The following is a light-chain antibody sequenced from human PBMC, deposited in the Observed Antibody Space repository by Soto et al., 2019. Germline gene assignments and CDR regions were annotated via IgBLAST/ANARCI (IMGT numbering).Light chain of an antibody. CDR2: NVS. CDR1: GSDVGFYDY. J-gene: IGLJ3*02. CDR3: CSFAGSYTWV. Sequence: QSALTQPRSVSGSPGQSVTISCTGTGSDVGFYDYVSWYQHHPGKAPKVMVFNVSQRPSWVPDRFSGSKSGNTASLTISGLHAEDEADYYCCSFAGSYTWVFGAGTQLTVL. V-gene: IGLV2-11*01.